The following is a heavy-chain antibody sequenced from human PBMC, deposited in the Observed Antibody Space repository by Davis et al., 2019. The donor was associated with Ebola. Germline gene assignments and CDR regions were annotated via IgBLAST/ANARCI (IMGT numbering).Heavy chain of an antibody. J-gene: IGHJ6*02. D-gene: IGHD4-17*01. CDR1: GFTFSGSA. CDR2: IRSKANSYAT. V-gene: IGHV3-73*01. CDR3: WTTVTRGGMDV. Sequence: GESLKISCAASGFTFSGSAMHWVRQASGKGLEWVGRIRSKANSYATAYAASVKGRFTISRDDSKNTAYLQMNSLKTEDTAVYYCWTTVTRGGMDVWGQGTTVTVSS.